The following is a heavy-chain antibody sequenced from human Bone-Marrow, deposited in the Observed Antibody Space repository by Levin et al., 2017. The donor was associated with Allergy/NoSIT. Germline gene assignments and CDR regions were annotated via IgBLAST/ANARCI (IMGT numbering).Heavy chain of an antibody. J-gene: IGHJ4*02. Sequence: GGSLRLSCAASGFTFSYYWLSWVRQAPGKGLELVANIKQDRTEKYYVDSVKGRFTISRDNAKNSPYLEMNNLRPEDTAIYYCARDYGDYYYGYYFDNWGQGTLVTVSS. V-gene: IGHV3-7*04. CDR3: ARDYGDYYYGYYFDN. D-gene: IGHD4-17*01. CDR2: IKQDRTEK. CDR1: GFTFSYYW.